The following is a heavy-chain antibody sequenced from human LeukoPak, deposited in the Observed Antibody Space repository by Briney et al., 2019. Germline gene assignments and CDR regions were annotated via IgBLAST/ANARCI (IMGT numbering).Heavy chain of an antibody. Sequence: GGSLRLSCAASGFTFSSYGMHWVRQAPGKGLEWVASIKQDGSDKYYVDSVRGRFTISRDNAKNSLYLPMNSLRAEDTAVYYCARAYYCGSGSYYWDYWGQGTLVTVSS. J-gene: IGHJ4*02. CDR2: IKQDGSDK. CDR1: GFTFSSYG. V-gene: IGHV3-7*05. CDR3: ARAYYCGSGSYYWDY. D-gene: IGHD3-10*01.